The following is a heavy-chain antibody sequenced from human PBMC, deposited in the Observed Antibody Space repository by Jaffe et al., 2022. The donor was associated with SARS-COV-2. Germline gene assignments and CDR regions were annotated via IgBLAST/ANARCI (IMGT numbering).Heavy chain of an antibody. CDR3: ARLYYYGSGSSNWFDP. CDR1: GGSISSYY. D-gene: IGHD3-10*01. Sequence: QVQLQESGPGLVKPSETLSLTCTVSGGSISSYYWSWIRQPPGKGLEWIGYIYYSGSTNYNPSLKSRVTISVDTSKNQFSLKLSSVTAADTAVYYCARLYYYGSGSSNWFDPWGQGTLVTVSS. CDR2: IYYSGST. J-gene: IGHJ5*02. V-gene: IGHV4-59*01.